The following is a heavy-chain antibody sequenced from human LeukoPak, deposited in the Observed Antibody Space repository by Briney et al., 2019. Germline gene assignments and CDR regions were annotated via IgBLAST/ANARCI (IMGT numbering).Heavy chain of an antibody. Sequence: GGSLRLSCAASGFTFSSYDMHWVRQPTGKGLEWVSAIGAAGDTYYLDSVKGRFTISRENAKNSLYLQVNSQRAGDTAVYYCARLLHGSGSSFAFDVWGQGTMVTVSS. V-gene: IGHV3-13*01. CDR3: ARLLHGSGSSFAFDV. D-gene: IGHD3-10*01. CDR1: GFTFSSYD. CDR2: IGAAGDT. J-gene: IGHJ3*01.